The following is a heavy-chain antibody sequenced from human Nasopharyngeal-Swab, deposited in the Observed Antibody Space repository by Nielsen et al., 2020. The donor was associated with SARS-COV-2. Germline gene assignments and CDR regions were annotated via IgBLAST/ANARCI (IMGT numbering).Heavy chain of an antibody. CDR2: IHYSGST. CDR3: AGDRATYDYVWGNYRPDAFDI. CDR1: GGSISSGGYY. D-gene: IGHD3-16*02. J-gene: IGHJ3*02. V-gene: IGHV4-31*03. Sequence: SETLSLTCTVSGGSISSGGYYWSWTRQPPGKGLEWIGYIHYSGSTYSNPSLKRRVTISVDTSKNQFSLRLSSVTAADTAVYYCAGDRATYDYVWGNYRPDAFDIWGQGTMVTVSS.